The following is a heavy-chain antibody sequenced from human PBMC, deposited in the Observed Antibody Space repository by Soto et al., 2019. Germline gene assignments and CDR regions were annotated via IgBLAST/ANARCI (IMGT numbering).Heavy chain of an antibody. V-gene: IGHV3-48*02. CDR3: AKYLWYYYDSSGYSLDY. Sequence: GGSLRLSCAASAFTFSSYSMNWVRQAPGKGLEWVSYISSSSSTIYYADSVKGRFTISRDNAKNSLYLQMNSLRDEDTAVYYCAKYLWYYYDSSGYSLDYWGQGTLVT. CDR2: ISSSSSTI. J-gene: IGHJ4*02. D-gene: IGHD3-22*01. CDR1: AFTFSSYS.